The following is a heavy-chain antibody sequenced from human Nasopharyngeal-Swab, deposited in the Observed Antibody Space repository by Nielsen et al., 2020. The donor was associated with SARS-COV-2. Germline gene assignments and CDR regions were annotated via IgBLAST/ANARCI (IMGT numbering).Heavy chain of an antibody. Sequence: SVKVSCKASGYTFVNHYMHWVRQAPGQGLEWMGGIIVNLGMTKYAQKFKDSVIINADESTGTAYMELSSLRSEDTAVYYCATWGIGYGENAHATFDSWGQGTQVTVSS. CDR3: ATWGIGYGENAHATFDS. CDR1: GYTFVNHY. CDR2: IIVNLGMT. V-gene: IGHV1-69*10. D-gene: IGHD4-17*01. J-gene: IGHJ4*02.